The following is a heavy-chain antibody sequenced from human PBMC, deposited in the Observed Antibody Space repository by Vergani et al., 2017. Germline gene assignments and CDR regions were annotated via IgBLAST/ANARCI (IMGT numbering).Heavy chain of an antibody. CDR3: TTAXWNLHPNYYYYMDV. J-gene: IGHJ6*03. CDR1: GFTFSNAW. D-gene: IGHD1-1*01. CDR2: IKSNTDGGTT. Sequence: EVQLVESGGGLVKPGGSLRLSCAASGFTFSNAWMTWVRQAPGKGLEWVGRIKSNTDGGTTHYAAPVKGRFTISRDDSENTLYLQMNSLKSEDTAVYYCTTAXWNLHPNYYYYMDVWGKGTTVTVSS. V-gene: IGHV3-15*01.